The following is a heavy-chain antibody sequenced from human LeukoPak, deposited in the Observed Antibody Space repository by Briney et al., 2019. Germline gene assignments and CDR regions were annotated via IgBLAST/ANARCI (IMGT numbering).Heavy chain of an antibody. J-gene: IGHJ6*03. CDR1: GYTFTSYG. CDR3: ARGGSPFYYYYMDV. V-gene: IGHV1-18*01. D-gene: IGHD2-15*01. Sequence: ASVKVSCKASGYTFTSYGISWVRQAPGQGLEWMGWISTYNGNTNYAQKLQGRVTITTDTSTSIAYMELRSLRSDDTAVYYCARGGSPFYYYYMDVWGKGTTVTVSS. CDR2: ISTYNGNT.